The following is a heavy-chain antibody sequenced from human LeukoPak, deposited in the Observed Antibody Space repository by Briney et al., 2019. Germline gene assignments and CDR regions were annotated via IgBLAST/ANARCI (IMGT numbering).Heavy chain of an antibody. CDR3: ARGFRYYDFWSGYPYYFDY. D-gene: IGHD3-3*01. J-gene: IGHJ4*02. V-gene: IGHV4-39*01. CDR1: GGSISSSSYY. Sequence: SETLSLTCTVSGGSISSSSYYWGWIRQPPGKGLEWIGSIYYSGSTYYNPSLKSRVTISVDTSKNQFSLKLSSVTAADTAVYYCARGFRYYDFWSGYPYYFDYWGQGTLVTVSS. CDR2: IYYSGST.